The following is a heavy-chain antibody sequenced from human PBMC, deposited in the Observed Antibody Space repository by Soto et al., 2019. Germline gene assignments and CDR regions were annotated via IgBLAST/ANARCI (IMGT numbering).Heavy chain of an antibody. CDR3: ARDSRIVGATNSDY. D-gene: IGHD1-26*01. Sequence: GAPVNVSCKASGYTFTSYGISWVRQAPGQGLEWMGWISAYNGNTNYAQKLQGRVTMTTDTSTSTAYMELRSLRSDDTAVYYCARDSRIVGATNSDYWGQGTLVTVAS. CDR2: ISAYNGNT. J-gene: IGHJ4*02. V-gene: IGHV1-18*01. CDR1: GYTFTSYG.